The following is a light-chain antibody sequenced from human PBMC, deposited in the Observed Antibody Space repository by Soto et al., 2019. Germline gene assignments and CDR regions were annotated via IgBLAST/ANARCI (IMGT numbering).Light chain of an antibody. CDR3: QQYGSSPRT. V-gene: IGKV3-20*01. CDR1: QSVSSSY. Sequence: PGERATLSCRASQSVSSSYLAWYQLKPGQAPRLLIYGASSRATGIPDRFSGSGSGTDFTLTISRLDPEDFAVYFCQQYGSSPRTFGQGTKVDIK. J-gene: IGKJ1*01. CDR2: GAS.